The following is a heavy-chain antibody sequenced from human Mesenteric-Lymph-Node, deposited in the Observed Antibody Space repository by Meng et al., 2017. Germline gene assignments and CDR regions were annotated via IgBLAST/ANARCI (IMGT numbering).Heavy chain of an antibody. D-gene: IGHD2-21*01. CDR2: ISSSGSTI. V-gene: IGHV3-48*03. CDR1: GFTFSGYA. J-gene: IGHJ4*02. Sequence: GESLKISCAASGFTFSGYAMSWVRQAPGKGLEWVSYISSSGSTIYYADSVKGRFTISRDNAKNSLYLQMNSLRAEDTAVYYCARAAASGRDHLDGLVIDYWGQGTLVTVSS. CDR3: ARAAASGRDHLDGLVIDY.